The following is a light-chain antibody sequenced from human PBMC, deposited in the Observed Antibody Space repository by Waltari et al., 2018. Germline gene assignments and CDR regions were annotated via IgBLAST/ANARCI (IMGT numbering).Light chain of an antibody. CDR1: QSVRNY. CDR2: AAS. J-gene: IGKJ1*01. CDR3: QQRSNWPGT. V-gene: IGKV3-11*01. Sequence: DIVLTQSPATLSLSPGERATLSCRASQSVRNYLAWYQQRPGQAPRLLIYAASNRATGIPARFSGSGSETDFTLTISSLEPEDFAVYYCQQRSNWPGTF.